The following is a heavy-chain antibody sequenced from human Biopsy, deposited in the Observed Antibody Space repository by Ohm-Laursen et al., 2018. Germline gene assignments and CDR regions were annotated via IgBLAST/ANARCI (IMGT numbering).Heavy chain of an antibody. D-gene: IGHD1-26*01. CDR1: GYFFSSYG. V-gene: IGHV1-18*01. Sequence: ASVKVSCRASGYFFSSYGLNWVRQAPGQGLEWMGRISGYNGNTNYAQKFQGRVTMTIDSSASTAYLELRSLRSDDTAFYYCVRGTGSQYFDYWGQGTLVTVSS. CDR3: VRGTGSQYFDY. J-gene: IGHJ4*02. CDR2: ISGYNGNT.